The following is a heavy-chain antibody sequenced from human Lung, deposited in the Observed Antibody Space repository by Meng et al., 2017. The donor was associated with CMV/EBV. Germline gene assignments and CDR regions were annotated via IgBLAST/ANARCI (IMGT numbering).Heavy chain of an antibody. CDR3: SRTRIEVEPDGRKIKYYNYGMDV. V-gene: IGHV1-8*01. J-gene: IGHJ6*02. CDR1: GYTXTTYD. CDR2: MNPNSGNT. Sequence: ASXXVSXKASGYTXTTYDINWVRQATGQGLEWIGWMNPNSGNTGYAQKFQGRVTLTRVTSISTAYMELSSLTSDDTAVYYCSRTRIEVEPDGRKIKYYNYGMDVWXQGTTVTVSS. D-gene: IGHD2-2*01.